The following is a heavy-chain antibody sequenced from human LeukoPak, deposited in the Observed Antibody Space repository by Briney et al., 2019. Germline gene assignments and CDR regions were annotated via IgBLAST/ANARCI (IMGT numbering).Heavy chain of an antibody. D-gene: IGHD6-19*01. CDR3: ASPFIAVAALQAFDI. Sequence: ASVNVSCKASGGPFSSYAISWVRQAPGQGLEWMGRIIPILGIANYAQKFQGRVTITADKSTSTAYMELSSLRSEDTAVYYCASPFIAVAALQAFDIWGQGTMVTVSS. CDR2: IIPILGIA. CDR1: GGPFSSYA. V-gene: IGHV1-69*04. J-gene: IGHJ3*02.